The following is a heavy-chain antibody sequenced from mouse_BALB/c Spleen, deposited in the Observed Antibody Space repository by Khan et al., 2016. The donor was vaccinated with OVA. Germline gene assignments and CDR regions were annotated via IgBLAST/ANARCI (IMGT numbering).Heavy chain of an antibody. Sequence: EVELVESGGGLVQPGGSLRLSCATSGFTFTDYYMSWVRQPPGKALEWLGFIGNKANGYTTEYSASVKGRFTISRDNSQSILYLQMNTLRAEDSATYYCARDRWDVRAMDYWGQGTSVTVSS. V-gene: IGHV7-3*02. CDR1: GFTFTDYY. CDR2: IGNKANGYTT. J-gene: IGHJ4*01. D-gene: IGHD4-1*01. CDR3: ARDRWDVRAMDY.